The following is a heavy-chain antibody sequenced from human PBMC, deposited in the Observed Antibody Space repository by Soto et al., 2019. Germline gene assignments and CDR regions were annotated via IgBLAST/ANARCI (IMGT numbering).Heavy chain of an antibody. D-gene: IGHD6-19*01. V-gene: IGHV3-9*01. CDR2: ISWNSGSI. CDR1: GFTFDDYA. CDR3: AKERSSGWYWFDP. Sequence: EVQLVESGGGLVQPGRSLRLSCAASGFTFDDYAMHWVRQAPGKGLEWVSGISWNSGSIGYADSVKGRFTISRDNAKNSLYLQMNSLRAEDTALYYCAKERSSGWYWFDPWGQGTLVTVSS. J-gene: IGHJ5*02.